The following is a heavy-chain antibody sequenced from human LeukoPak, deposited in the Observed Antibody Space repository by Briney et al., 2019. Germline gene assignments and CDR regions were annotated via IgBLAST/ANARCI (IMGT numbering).Heavy chain of an antibody. J-gene: IGHJ6*03. Sequence: PGGSLRLSCAASGFTFSSYEMNWVREAPGKGLEWVSYISSSGSTIYYADSVKGRFTISRDNSKNTLYLQMNSLRAEDTAVYYCAKDGGEYYDILTGYYPRLYYMVVWGKGTTVTISS. CDR1: GFTFSSYE. V-gene: IGHV3-48*03. D-gene: IGHD3-9*01. CDR2: ISSSGSTI. CDR3: AKDGGEYYDILTGYYPRLYYMVV.